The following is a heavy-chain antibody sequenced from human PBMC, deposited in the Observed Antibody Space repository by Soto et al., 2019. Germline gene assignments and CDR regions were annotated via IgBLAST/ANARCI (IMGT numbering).Heavy chain of an antibody. CDR3: ARNVIADIVVVVAATPPPYYYGIDV. CDR2: IIPIFGTA. J-gene: IGHJ6*02. V-gene: IGHV1-69*13. D-gene: IGHD2-15*01. Sequence: SVKVSCKASGGTFSSYAISWVRQAPGQGLEWMGGIIPIFGTANYAQKFQGRVTITADESTSTAYMELSSLRSEDTAVYYCARNVIADIVVVVAATPPPYYYGIDVWGQGTTVTVSS. CDR1: GGTFSSYA.